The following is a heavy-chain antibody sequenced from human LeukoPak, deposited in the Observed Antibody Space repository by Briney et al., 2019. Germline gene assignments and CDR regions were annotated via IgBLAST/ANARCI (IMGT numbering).Heavy chain of an antibody. CDR1: GGSISNYY. CDR2: IYYSGST. D-gene: IGHD1-7*01. CDR3: AATYNWNYAEGGFDP. J-gene: IGHJ5*02. V-gene: IGHV4-59*06. Sequence: SETLSLTCTVSGGSISNYYWSWIRQPPGKGLEWIGYIYYSGSTYYNPSLKSRVTISVDTSKNQFSLKLSSVTAADTAVYYCAATYNWNYAEGGFDPWGQGTLVTVSS.